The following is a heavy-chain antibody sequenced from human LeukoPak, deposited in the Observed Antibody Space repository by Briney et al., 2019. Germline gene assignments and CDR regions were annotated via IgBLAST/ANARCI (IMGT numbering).Heavy chain of an antibody. Sequence: SVKVSCKASGYTFTSYDINWVRQAPGQGLEWMGWIVVGSGNTNYAQKFQERVTITRDMSTSTAYMELSSLRSEDTAVYYCAARDTITYAFDIWGQGTMVTVSS. D-gene: IGHD5-12*01. V-gene: IGHV1-58*02. CDR3: AARDTITYAFDI. CDR1: GYTFTSYD. J-gene: IGHJ3*02. CDR2: IVVGSGNT.